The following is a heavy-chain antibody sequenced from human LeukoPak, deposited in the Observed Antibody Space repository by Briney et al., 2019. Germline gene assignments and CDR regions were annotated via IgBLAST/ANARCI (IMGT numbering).Heavy chain of an antibody. CDR2: IIPIFGTA. Sequence: SVKVSCKASGGTFRSYAISWVRQAPGQGLEWMGGIIPIFGTANYAQKFQGRVTITTDESTSTAYIELSSLRSEDTAVYYCARGQRQLVPYYYYYYMDVWGKGTTVTVSS. CDR1: GGTFRSYA. J-gene: IGHJ6*03. V-gene: IGHV1-69*05. D-gene: IGHD6-6*01. CDR3: ARGQRQLVPYYYYYYMDV.